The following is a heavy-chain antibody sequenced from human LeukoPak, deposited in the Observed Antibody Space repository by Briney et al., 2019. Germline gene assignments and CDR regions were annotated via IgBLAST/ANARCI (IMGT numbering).Heavy chain of an antibody. CDR3: ATVRGWDAFDI. CDR1: GYTFTDHH. D-gene: IGHD2-15*01. Sequence: ASVKVSCTTSGYTFTDHHMHWVRHAPGQGLEWMGWINPTSGATKYAQRFQGRFTMTRDASISTTYMELSSLRSDDTAVYYCATVRGWDAFDIWGRGTMVTVSS. CDR2: INPTSGAT. J-gene: IGHJ3*02. V-gene: IGHV1-2*02.